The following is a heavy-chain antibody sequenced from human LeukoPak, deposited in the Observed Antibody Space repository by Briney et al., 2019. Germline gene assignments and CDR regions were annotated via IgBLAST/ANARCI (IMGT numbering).Heavy chain of an antibody. V-gene: IGHV3-48*01. CDR1: GFTFSSYS. D-gene: IGHD3-16*01. CDR3: ARVSSFYDNVWGSASF. J-gene: IGHJ4*02. CDR2: ISSSSSTI. Sequence: PGGSLRLSCAASGFTFSSYSMNWVRQAPGKGLEWVSYISSSSSTIYYADSVKGRFTISRDNAKNSLYLQMNSLRAEDTAIYYCARVSSFYDNVWGSASFWGQGALVTVSS.